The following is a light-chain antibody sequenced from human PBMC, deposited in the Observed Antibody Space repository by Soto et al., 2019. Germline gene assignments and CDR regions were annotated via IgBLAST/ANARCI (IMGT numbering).Light chain of an antibody. Sequence: DIVMTQSPDSLAVSLGERATINCKSSQSVLYSSNNKNYLAWYQQKPGQPPKLLIYWASTRESGVPDRFSGSGFGTDFTLTISSLQAEDAAVYYCQQYYSTPPVTFGPGTKVDIK. J-gene: IGKJ3*01. V-gene: IGKV4-1*01. CDR3: QQYYSTPPVT. CDR2: WAS. CDR1: QSVLYSSNNKNY.